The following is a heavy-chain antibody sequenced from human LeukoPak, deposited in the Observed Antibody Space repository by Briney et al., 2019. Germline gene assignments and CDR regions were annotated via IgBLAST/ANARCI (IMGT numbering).Heavy chain of an antibody. CDR2: IIPILGIA. V-gene: IGHV1-69*04. CDR1: GGTFSCYA. Sequence: SVKVSCKASGGTFSCYAISWVRQAPGQGLEWMGRIIPILGIANYAQKFQGRVTITADKSTSTAYMELSSLRSEDTAVYYCARSYYYGSGSYYKDYYYYGMDVWGQGTTVTVSS. CDR3: ARSYYYGSGSYYKDYYYYGMDV. D-gene: IGHD3-10*01. J-gene: IGHJ6*02.